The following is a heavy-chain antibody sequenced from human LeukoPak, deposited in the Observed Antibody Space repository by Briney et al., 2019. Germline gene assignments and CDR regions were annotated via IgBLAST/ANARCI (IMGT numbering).Heavy chain of an antibody. Sequence: SETLSLTCVVYGGSYSGYYWNWIRQPPGKGLEWIGEINHSGSTNYNPSLKSRVTISVDTSKNQFSLKLSSVTAADTAVYYCARGTTYYDFLTGYYLDYWGQGTLVTVSS. J-gene: IGHJ4*02. CDR2: INHSGST. CDR3: ARGTTYYDFLTGYYLDY. CDR1: GGSYSGYY. D-gene: IGHD3-9*01. V-gene: IGHV4-34*01.